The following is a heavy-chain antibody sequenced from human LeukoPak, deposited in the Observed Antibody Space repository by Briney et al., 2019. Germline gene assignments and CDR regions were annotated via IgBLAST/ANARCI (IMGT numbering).Heavy chain of an antibody. V-gene: IGHV3-23*01. CDR3: AKKYSSGWYSYFDY. D-gene: IGHD6-19*01. CDR1: GFTFSSYG. J-gene: IGHJ4*02. Sequence: GGSLRLSCAASGFTFSSYGMSCVRQAPGKGLEWVSTISGSGGSTYYTDSVKGRFTISRDNSKNTLYLQMNSLRAEDTAVYYCAKKYSSGWYSYFDYWGQGTLVTVSS. CDR2: ISGSGGST.